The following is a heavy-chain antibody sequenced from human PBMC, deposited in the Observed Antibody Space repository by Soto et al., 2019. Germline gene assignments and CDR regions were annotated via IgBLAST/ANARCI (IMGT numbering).Heavy chain of an antibody. J-gene: IGHJ4*02. V-gene: IGHV3-15*01. CDR3: SVYCISPGCYMAFPMV. CDR2: IRNKMDGGTT. Sequence: EVQLVESGGGSVKPGDSLRLSCMASGFSFTGAWMTWVRQAPGKGLEWIGLIRNKMDGGTTDYAAPVKDRFTISRDDSKTTVYLQMNSLRTDDSAVYYCSVYCISPGCYMAFPMVWGQGTRVTVSS. CDR1: GFSFTGAW. D-gene: IGHD2-15*01.